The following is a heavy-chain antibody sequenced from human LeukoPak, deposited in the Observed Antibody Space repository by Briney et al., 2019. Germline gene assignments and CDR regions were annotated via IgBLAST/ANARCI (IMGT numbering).Heavy chain of an antibody. CDR2: ISWNSGSI. Sequence: GGSLRLSCAASGFTFDDYAMHWVRQAPGKGLEWVSGISWNSGSIGYADSVKGRFTISRDNAKNSLYLQMNSLRAEDTAVYYCARGLTFSDYWGQGTLVTVSS. D-gene: IGHD3-9*01. CDR3: ARGLTFSDY. V-gene: IGHV3-9*01. J-gene: IGHJ4*02. CDR1: GFTFDDYA.